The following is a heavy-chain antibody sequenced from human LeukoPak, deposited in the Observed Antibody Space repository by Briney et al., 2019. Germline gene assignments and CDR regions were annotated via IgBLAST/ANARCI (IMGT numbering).Heavy chain of an antibody. Sequence: PGGSLRLSCAASGFTFSSYWMSWVRQAPGKGLEWVGRVKSKSDGGTIDYVAPVKGRFTISREDSKNMTLLQMNSLKTEDTAVYYGITEFWYSTTVTPPSRDSYQYIDVWGKGTTVTVSS. CDR1: GFTFSSYW. CDR3: ITEFWYSTTVTPPSRDSYQYIDV. D-gene: IGHD4-17*01. CDR2: VKSKSDGGTI. V-gene: IGHV3-15*01. J-gene: IGHJ6*03.